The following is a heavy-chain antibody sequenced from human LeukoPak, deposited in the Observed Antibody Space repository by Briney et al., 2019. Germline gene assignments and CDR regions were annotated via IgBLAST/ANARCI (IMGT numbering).Heavy chain of an antibody. D-gene: IGHD3-3*01. Sequence: GGSLRLSCAASGFTFSSYGMHWVRQAPGKGLEWVAVISYDGSNKYYADSVKGRFTISRDNSKNTLYLQMNSLRAEDTAVYYCAKDDEVGITIFGVVTETPDYYGMDVWGQGTMVTVSS. V-gene: IGHV3-30*18. CDR1: GFTFSSYG. J-gene: IGHJ6*02. CDR3: AKDDEVGITIFGVVTETPDYYGMDV. CDR2: ISYDGSNK.